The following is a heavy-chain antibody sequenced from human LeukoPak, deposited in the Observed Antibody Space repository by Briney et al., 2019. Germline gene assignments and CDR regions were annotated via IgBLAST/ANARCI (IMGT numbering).Heavy chain of an antibody. V-gene: IGHV4-4*07. D-gene: IGHD4-17*01. CDR1: GGSFSGYY. Sequence: PSETLSLTCAVYGGSFSGYYWSWIRQPPGKGLEWIGRIYTSGSTNYNPSLKSRVTMSVDTSKNQFSLKLSSVTAADTAVYYCARDDPYDYGDYGAFDIWGQGTMVTVSS. CDR2: IYTSGST. CDR3: ARDDPYDYGDYGAFDI. J-gene: IGHJ3*02.